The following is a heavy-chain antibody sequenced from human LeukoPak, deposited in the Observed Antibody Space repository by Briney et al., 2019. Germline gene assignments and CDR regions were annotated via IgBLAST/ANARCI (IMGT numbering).Heavy chain of an antibody. D-gene: IGHD3-10*01. CDR3: ASSGNYYFPLDY. CDR2: IHYSGLT. Sequence: SETLSLTFSVSGGPIRNYHWRWIRQPPGKGLEWIGDIHYSGLTKYNLSVTSRVTISLDTSKNQFSLKIGSVTAADTAGYYCASSGNYYFPLDYSGQGTLVTVSS. J-gene: IGHJ4*02. V-gene: IGHV4-59*08. CDR1: GGPIRNYH.